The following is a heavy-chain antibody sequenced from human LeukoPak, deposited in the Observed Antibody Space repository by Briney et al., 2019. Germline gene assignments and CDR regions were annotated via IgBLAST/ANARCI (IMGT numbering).Heavy chain of an antibody. Sequence: SETLSLTCTVSGGSISSYYWSWIRQPPGKGLEWIGYIYYSGSTNYNPSLKSRVTISVDTSKNQFSLKLSSVTAADTAVYYCARHERGDATVTIVGPIDYWGQGTLVTVSS. CDR2: IYYSGST. V-gene: IGHV4-59*08. J-gene: IGHJ4*02. D-gene: IGHD4-17*01. CDR3: ARHERGDATVTIVGPIDY. CDR1: GGSISSYY.